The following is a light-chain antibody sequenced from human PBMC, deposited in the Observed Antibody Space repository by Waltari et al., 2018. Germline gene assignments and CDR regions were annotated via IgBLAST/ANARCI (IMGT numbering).Light chain of an antibody. V-gene: IGKV3-20*01. J-gene: IGKJ4*01. CDR1: QSVRSNL. CDR3: QQYGSSPLT. Sequence: EIVLTQSPGTLSLSPGERATLSCRASQSVRSNLLAWYQQQPGQAPPLLIYGASSTATGIPDRCGGSGSGTDFTLTISRLEPEDYAVYYCQQYGSSPLTFGGGTKVEIK. CDR2: GAS.